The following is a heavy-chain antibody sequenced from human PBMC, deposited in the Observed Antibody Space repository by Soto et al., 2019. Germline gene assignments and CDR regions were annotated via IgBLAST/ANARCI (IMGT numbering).Heavy chain of an antibody. CDR3: ARSEYSGYLDH. V-gene: IGHV4-59*01. CDR1: GGSISGYY. CDR2: IYYSGST. J-gene: IGHJ4*02. Sequence: SETLSLTCTVSGGSISGYYWSWIRQPPGKGLEWIGYIYYSGSTNYSPSLRSRVTISVDTSKNQFSLKLTSVTAADTAVYYCARSEYSGYLDHWGQGTLVTVSS. D-gene: IGHD5-12*01.